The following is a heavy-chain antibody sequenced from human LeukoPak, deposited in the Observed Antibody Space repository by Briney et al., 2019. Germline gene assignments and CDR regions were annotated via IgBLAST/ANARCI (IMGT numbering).Heavy chain of an antibody. CDR2: IRYDGSNK. V-gene: IGHV3-30*02. J-gene: IGHJ6*03. CDR3: AKDRAPAASYYYYYYMDV. CDR1: GFTFSNYG. D-gene: IGHD2-2*01. Sequence: GGSLRLSRAASGFTFSNYGMHWVRQAPGKGLEWVAFIRYDGSNKYYADSVKGRFTISRDNSKNTLYLQMNSLRAEDTAVYYCAKDRAPAASYYYYYYMDVWGKGTTVTVSS.